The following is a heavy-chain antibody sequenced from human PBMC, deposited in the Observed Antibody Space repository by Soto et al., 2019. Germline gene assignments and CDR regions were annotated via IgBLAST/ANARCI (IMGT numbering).Heavy chain of an antibody. J-gene: IGHJ3*02. V-gene: IGHV3-73*01. CDR3: TRLVVVLEGSFDI. Sequence: GGSLRLSCAASGFTFSGSAMHWVRQASGKGLEWVGRIRSKANSYATAYAASVKGRFTISRDDSKNTAYLQMNSLKTEDTAVYYCTRLVVVLEGSFDIWGQGTIVTVSS. D-gene: IGHD3-22*01. CDR1: GFTFSGSA. CDR2: IRSKANSYAT.